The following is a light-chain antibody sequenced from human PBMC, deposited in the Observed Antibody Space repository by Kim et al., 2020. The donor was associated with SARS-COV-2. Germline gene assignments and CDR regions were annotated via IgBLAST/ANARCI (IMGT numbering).Light chain of an antibody. CDR1: QSISSH. J-gene: IGKJ2*01. Sequence: DIQMTQSPSSLSASVGDRVTITCRASQSISSHLNWYQQKPGKAPKVLIYAASSLQSGVPSRISGSGSGTVFTLTISSLQREDFATYFCQQSYSTPYTFGQGTKLEI. CDR3: QQSYSTPYT. CDR2: AAS. V-gene: IGKV1-39*01.